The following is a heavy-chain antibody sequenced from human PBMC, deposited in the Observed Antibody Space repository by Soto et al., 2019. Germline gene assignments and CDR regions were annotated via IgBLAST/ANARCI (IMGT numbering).Heavy chain of an antibody. CDR2: IWYDGSNK. D-gene: IGHD3-10*01. J-gene: IGHJ6*02. Sequence: QVQLVESGGGVVQPGRSLRLSCAASGFTFSSYGMHWVRQAPGKGLEWVAVIWYDGSNKYYADSVKGRFTISRDNSKNTLYLQMNSLRAEDTAVYYCARDLWYSGGSYYYYYGMDVWGQGTTVTVSS. CDR1: GFTFSSYG. CDR3: ARDLWYSGGSYYYYYGMDV. V-gene: IGHV3-33*01.